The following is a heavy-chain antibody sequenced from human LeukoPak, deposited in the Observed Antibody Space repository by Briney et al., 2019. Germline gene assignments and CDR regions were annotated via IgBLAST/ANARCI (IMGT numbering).Heavy chain of an antibody. CDR3: AKHRFESGGYHSTD. D-gene: IGHD3-22*01. CDR1: GFTFSGHA. J-gene: IGHJ4*02. Sequence: GGSLRLSCAASGFTFSGHALSWVRQAPGKGLGWVSGISISGGSTYYADSVKGRFTISRDNSKNTLYLQMNSLRDEDTAVYYCAKHRFESGGYHSTDWGQGTLVTVSS. CDR2: ISISGGST. V-gene: IGHV3-23*01.